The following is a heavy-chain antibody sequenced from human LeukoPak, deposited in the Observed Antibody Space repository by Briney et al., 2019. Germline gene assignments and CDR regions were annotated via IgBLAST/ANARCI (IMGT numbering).Heavy chain of an antibody. CDR2: TIPIFGTA. CDR1: GGTFSSYP. CDR3: ARVHGDYVVGRNDYYYGMDV. D-gene: IGHD4-17*01. V-gene: IGHV1-69*13. J-gene: IGHJ6*02. Sequence: ASVKVSCKASGGTFSSYPISWVRQAPGQGLEWMGGTIPIFGTANYAQKFQGRVTITADESTSTAYMELSSLRSEDTAVYYCARVHGDYVVGRNDYYYGMDVWGQGTTVTVSS.